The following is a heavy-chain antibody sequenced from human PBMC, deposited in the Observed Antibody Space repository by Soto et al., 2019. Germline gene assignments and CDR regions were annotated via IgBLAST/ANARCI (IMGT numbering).Heavy chain of an antibody. J-gene: IGHJ6*03. Sequence: GGSLRLSCAASGFAFSSYGIHWVRQAPGKGLEWVAVIWFDGSNKYYGDSVKGRFTISRDNSKNTVYLQMNSLRAEDTAVYYCARERDYCSSTSCYRKSYYYMEDGGQGTMLTVFS. CDR3: ARERDYCSSTSCYRKSYYYMED. CDR2: IWFDGSNK. CDR1: GFAFSSYG. D-gene: IGHD2-2*01. V-gene: IGHV3-33*01.